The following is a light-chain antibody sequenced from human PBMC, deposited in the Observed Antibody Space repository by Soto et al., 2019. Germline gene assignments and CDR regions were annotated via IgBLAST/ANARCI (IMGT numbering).Light chain of an antibody. Sequence: DIQMTQSPSTLSASVGDRVTITCRASQSISSWLAWYQQKPGKAPKLLIYDASSLESGVPPRFRGSGSGTEFTLTITSLQPDDFATYYCQQYMSYRRTFGQGTKVDIK. CDR2: DAS. V-gene: IGKV1-5*01. J-gene: IGKJ1*01. CDR1: QSISSW. CDR3: QQYMSYRRT.